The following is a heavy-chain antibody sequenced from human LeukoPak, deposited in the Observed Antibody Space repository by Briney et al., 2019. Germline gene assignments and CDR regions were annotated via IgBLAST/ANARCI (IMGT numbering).Heavy chain of an antibody. Sequence: TGGSLRLSCAASGFTVSSNYMSWVRQAPGKGLEWVSVIYSGGSTYYADSVKGRFTISRDNSKNTLYLQMNSLRAEDTAVYYCSRQYSSSWYDYWGQGTLVTVSS. CDR2: IYSGGST. CDR1: GFTVSSNY. V-gene: IGHV3-66*04. D-gene: IGHD6-13*01. CDR3: SRQYSSSWYDY. J-gene: IGHJ4*02.